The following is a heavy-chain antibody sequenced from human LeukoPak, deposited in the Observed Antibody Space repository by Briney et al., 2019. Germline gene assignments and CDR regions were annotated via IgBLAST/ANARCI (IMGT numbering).Heavy chain of an antibody. Sequence: ASVKVSCKASGYSFIAYYMHWVRQAPGQGLEWMGWINPNSGGTKYAQKFQGRVTMTRDMSISTAYMELSSLTSDDTAVYYCARAIVATGGQHAYTDYWGQGTLVTVSS. CDR2: INPNSGGT. D-gene: IGHD5-12*01. V-gene: IGHV1-2*02. J-gene: IGHJ4*02. CDR3: ARAIVATGGQHAYTDY. CDR1: GYSFIAYY.